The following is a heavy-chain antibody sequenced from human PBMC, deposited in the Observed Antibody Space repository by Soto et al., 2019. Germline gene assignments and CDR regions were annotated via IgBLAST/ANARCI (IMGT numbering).Heavy chain of an antibody. D-gene: IGHD5-12*01. CDR1: GFTFSNYA. V-gene: IGHV3-23*01. J-gene: IGHJ4*02. CDR2: IRGSTEST. Sequence: EVQLLESGGGLVQPGGSLRLSCAASGFTFSNYAMSWVRQAPGKGLEWVSVIRGSTESTYYADSVKGRFTISRDNSKNTLYLPMHSLRAEDTAVYYCAKVVRSGYYAAAFDYWGQGTLVTASS. CDR3: AKVVRSGYYAAAFDY.